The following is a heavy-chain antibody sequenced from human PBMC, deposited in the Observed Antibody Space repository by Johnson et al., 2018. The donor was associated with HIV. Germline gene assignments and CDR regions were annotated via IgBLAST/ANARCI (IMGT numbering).Heavy chain of an antibody. V-gene: IGHV3-15*01. CDR3: ASGADYYDSSGYYPLDAFDI. Sequence: EVQLVESGGGLVKPGESLRLSCVASEFTFSNAWMTWVRQAPGKGLEWVGRIKSDTDGGTTDYAAPVKGRFTISRDNSKNSLYLQMNSLRAEDTAVYYCASGADYYDSSGYYPLDAFDIWGQGTMVTVSS. CDR2: IKSDTDGGTT. CDR1: EFTFSNAW. D-gene: IGHD3-22*01. J-gene: IGHJ3*02.